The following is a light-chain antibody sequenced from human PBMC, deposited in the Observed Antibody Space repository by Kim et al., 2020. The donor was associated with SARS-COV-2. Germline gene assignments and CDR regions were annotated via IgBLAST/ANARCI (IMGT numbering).Light chain of an antibody. Sequence: QSALTQPASVSGSPGQSITISCTGTSSDVGGYNYVSWYQQHPGKAPKLMIYDVSKRPSGVSNRFSGSKSGNTASLTISGRQAEDEADYYCSSYTSSSLWVFGGGTQLTVL. V-gene: IGLV2-14*01. CDR2: DVS. CDR3: SSYTSSSLWV. CDR1: SSDVGGYNY. J-gene: IGLJ3*02.